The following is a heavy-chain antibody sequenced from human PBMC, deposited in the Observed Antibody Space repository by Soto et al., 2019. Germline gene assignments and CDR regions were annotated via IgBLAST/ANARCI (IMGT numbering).Heavy chain of an antibody. D-gene: IGHD3-10*01. Sequence: PSETLSLTCAVYGGSFSGYYWSWIRQPPGKGLEWIGEINHSGSTNYNPSLKSRVTISVDTSKNQFSLKLSSVTAADTAVYYCARGPPPYYYGSGFPKPYYYYGMDVWGQGTTVTVSS. V-gene: IGHV4-34*01. CDR3: ARGPPPYYYGSGFPKPYYYYGMDV. J-gene: IGHJ6*02. CDR2: INHSGST. CDR1: GGSFSGYY.